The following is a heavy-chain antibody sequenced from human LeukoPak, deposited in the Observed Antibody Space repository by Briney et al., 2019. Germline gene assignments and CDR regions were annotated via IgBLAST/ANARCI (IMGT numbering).Heavy chain of an antibody. CDR3: AREPIAATNMGYYLDH. Sequence: GGSLRLSCTASGFSFRYYTMIWVRQAPGTGLESLSCIGSSNNYIYDADSPKRQFTISRENAKNSLCLQMNSLRAEDTAVYYCAREPIAATNMGYYLDHWGLGTLVTVSS. CDR2: IGSSNNYI. D-gene: IGHD6-13*01. CDR1: GFSFRYYT. J-gene: IGHJ5*02. V-gene: IGHV3-21*01.